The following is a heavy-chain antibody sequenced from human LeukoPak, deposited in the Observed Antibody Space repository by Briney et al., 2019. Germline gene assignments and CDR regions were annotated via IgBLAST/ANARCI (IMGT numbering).Heavy chain of an antibody. CDR2: ISWNSGSI. CDR3: AKDGCTSSTSCYRFYGMDV. J-gene: IGHJ6*02. D-gene: IGHD2-2*01. CDR1: GFTCDDCA. Sequence: PGGSLRLSCAASGFTCDDCAMHGVRQAPGKGLEGVSGISWNSGSIGYADSVKGRFTISRDNAKNSLYLQMNSLRAEDTALYYCAKDGCTSSTSCYRFYGMDVWGQGTTVTVSS. V-gene: IGHV3-9*01.